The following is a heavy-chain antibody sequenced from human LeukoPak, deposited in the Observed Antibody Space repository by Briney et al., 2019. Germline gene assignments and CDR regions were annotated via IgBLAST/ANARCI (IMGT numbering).Heavy chain of an antibody. CDR3: ARASGGYYDPLDY. V-gene: IGHV3-23*01. CDR1: RFTFISHA. D-gene: IGHD3-3*01. CDR2: ISGSGGTT. J-gene: IGHJ4*02. Sequence: PGGSLRLSCTVSRFTFISHAMSWVRQAPGKGLEWVSGISGSGGTTYYAESVKGRFTISRDNAKRTLSVQMNSLRAEDTAVYYCARASGGYYDPLDYWGQGTLVTVSS.